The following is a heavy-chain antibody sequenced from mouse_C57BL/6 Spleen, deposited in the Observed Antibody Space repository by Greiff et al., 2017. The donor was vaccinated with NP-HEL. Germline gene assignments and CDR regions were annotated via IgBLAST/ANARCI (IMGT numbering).Heavy chain of an antibody. V-gene: IGHV1-85*01. CDR2: IYPRDGST. Sequence: QVQLKQSGPELVKPGASVKLSCKASGYTFTSYDINWVKQRPGQGLAWIGWIYPRDGSTKYNEKFKGKATLTVDTSSSTAYMELHSLTSEDSAVDVCAREEITTVVDYCDYWGQGTTLTVSS. CDR1: GYTFTSYD. J-gene: IGHJ2*01. CDR3: AREEITTVVDYCDY. D-gene: IGHD1-1*01.